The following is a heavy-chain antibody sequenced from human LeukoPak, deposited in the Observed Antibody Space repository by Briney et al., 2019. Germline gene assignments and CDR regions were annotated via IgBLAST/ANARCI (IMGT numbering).Heavy chain of an antibody. D-gene: IGHD3-10*01. J-gene: IGHJ5*01. CDR1: GFTFSSYW. CDR2: IQSDGNT. V-gene: IGHV3-74*01. Sequence: GGSLRLSCVASGFTFSSYWMHWVRQTPGQGLMWVARIQSDGNTIYADSVQSRFTISRDNAKNTVYLQMNSLRVDDTAVYFCTGAITYFYGSVTYDWFESWGQGIRVTVSS. CDR3: TGAITYFYGSVTYDWFES.